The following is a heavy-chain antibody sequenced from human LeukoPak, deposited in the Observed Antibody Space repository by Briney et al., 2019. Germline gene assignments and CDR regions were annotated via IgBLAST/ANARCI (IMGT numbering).Heavy chain of an antibody. J-gene: IGHJ4*02. V-gene: IGHV3-33*01. D-gene: IGHD2-2*01. CDR1: GFTFSSYG. Sequence: GGSLRLSCAASGFTFSSYGMHWVRRAPGKGLEWVAVIWYDGSNKYYADSVKGRFTISRDNSKNTLYLQMNSLRAEDTAVYYCARDLFVVVPAAIWGGTFYFDYWGQGTLVTVSS. CDR2: IWYDGSNK. CDR3: ARDLFVVVPAAIWGGTFYFDY.